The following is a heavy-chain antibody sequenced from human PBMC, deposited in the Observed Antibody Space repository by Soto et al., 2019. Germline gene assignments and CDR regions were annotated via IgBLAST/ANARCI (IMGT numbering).Heavy chain of an antibody. V-gene: IGHV3-7*05. CDR2: IKQDGSEK. CDR3: ANIAAVGRASAY. Sequence: EVQLVESGGGLVQPGGSLRLSCAASGFTFSSYWMSWARQVPGKGLEWVANIKQDGSEKYYVDSVKGRFTISRDNAKSSLYLQMNSLRAEDTAVYYCANIAAVGRASAYWGQGTLVTVSS. D-gene: IGHD6-13*01. J-gene: IGHJ4*02. CDR1: GFTFSSYW.